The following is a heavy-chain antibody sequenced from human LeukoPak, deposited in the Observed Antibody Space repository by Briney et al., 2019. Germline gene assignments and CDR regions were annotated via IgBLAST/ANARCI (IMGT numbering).Heavy chain of an antibody. D-gene: IGHD3-22*01. V-gene: IGHV3-72*01. CDR3: AMEGESSGPDFDY. CDR2: TRNKANSYTP. J-gene: IGHJ4*02. Sequence: GGSLRLSCAASGFIFTGYFMSWVRQAPGKGLEWVGRTRNKANSYTPDYAASVKGRFTISRDESKNSLYLQMNSLKTEDTAVYYCAMEGESSGPDFDYWGQGTLVTVSS. CDR1: GFIFTGYF.